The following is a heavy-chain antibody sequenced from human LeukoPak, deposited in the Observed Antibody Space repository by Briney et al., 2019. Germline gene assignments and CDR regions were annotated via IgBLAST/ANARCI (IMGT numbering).Heavy chain of an antibody. D-gene: IGHD3-22*01. J-gene: IGHJ6*02. CDR1: GFTFSSYS. V-gene: IGHV3-21*01. CDR3: ARVDSSPGGMDV. CDR2: ISSSSSYT. Sequence: PGGSLRLSCAASGFTFSSYSMNWVRQAPGKGLEWVSSISSSSSYTYYADSVKGRFTISRDNAKNSLYLQMNSLRAEDTAVYYCARVDSSPGGMDVWGQGTTVTVSS.